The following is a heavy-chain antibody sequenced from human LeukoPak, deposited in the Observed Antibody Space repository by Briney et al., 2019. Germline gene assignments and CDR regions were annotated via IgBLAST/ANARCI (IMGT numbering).Heavy chain of an antibody. CDR3: ARVAWWIQLSYFDY. CDR1: GGSISNSNYY. V-gene: IGHV4-39*07. D-gene: IGHD5-18*01. J-gene: IGHJ4*02. CDR2: INHSGST. Sequence: PSETLSLTCSVSGGSISNSNYYWGWIRQPPGKGLEWIGEINHSGSTNYNPSLKSRVTISVDTSKNQFSLKLSSVTAADTAVYYCARVAWWIQLSYFDYWGQGTLVTVSS.